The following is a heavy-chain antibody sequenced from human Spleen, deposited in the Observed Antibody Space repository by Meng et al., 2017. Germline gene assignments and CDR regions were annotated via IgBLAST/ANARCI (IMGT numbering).Heavy chain of an antibody. Sequence: QVQPVQSGAEVKKPGASVKVSCKASDYTFTGYGVSWVRQAPGQGLEWMAWLGAHDGDTSHAPKFQGRVTVSADRPTATAYMELRSLTSDDTAVYYCASGTPGRSYCDYWGQGTLVTVSS. CDR1: DYTFTGYG. D-gene: IGHD2-15*01. V-gene: IGHV1-18*01. CDR2: LGAHDGDT. CDR3: ASGTPGRSYCDY. J-gene: IGHJ4*02.